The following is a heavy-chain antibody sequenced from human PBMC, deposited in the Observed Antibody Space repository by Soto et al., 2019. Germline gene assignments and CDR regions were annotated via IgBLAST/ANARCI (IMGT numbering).Heavy chain of an antibody. Sequence: VESLKISCKDSGYSFTSYWIIWVLQMPEKGLEWLARIDPSDSYTNYSPSFQGHVTISADKSISTAFLQWSSLKASDTAIYYCAKSPRMEVTGTFDYWGQGTLVTVSS. CDR1: GYSFTSYW. D-gene: IGHD1-20*01. CDR3: AKSPRMEVTGTFDY. J-gene: IGHJ4*02. V-gene: IGHV5-10-1*01. CDR2: IDPSDSYT.